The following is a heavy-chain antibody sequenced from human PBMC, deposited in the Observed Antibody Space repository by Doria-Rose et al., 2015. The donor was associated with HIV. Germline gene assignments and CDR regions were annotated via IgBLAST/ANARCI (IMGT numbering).Heavy chain of an antibody. J-gene: IGHJ4*02. CDR1: GVSLSSPGMG. D-gene: IGHD6-13*01. V-gene: IGHV2-26*01. CDR3: ARIKSSRWYHKYYFDF. Sequence: QITLKESGPVLVKPTETLTLTCTVSGVSLSSPGMGVSWIRQPPGKALKWLANTFSDDERTYKTSLTSRLTISRGTSKSQVVLTMTDMDPVDTATYYCARIKSSRWYHKYYFDFWGQGTLVIVSA. CDR2: TFSDDER.